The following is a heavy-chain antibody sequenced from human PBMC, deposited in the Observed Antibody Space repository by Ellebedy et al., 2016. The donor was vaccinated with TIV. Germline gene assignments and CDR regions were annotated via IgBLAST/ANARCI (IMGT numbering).Heavy chain of an antibody. CDR2: ISSGSTYI. V-gene: IGHV3-21*01. CDR3: ARQERGTTRGAFDI. CDR1: GFFFSDYC. D-gene: IGHD1/OR15-1a*01. J-gene: IGHJ3*02. Sequence: GGSLRLSXSASGFFFSDYCMNWVRQAPRKGLEWVSSISSGSTYIFYADSVKGRFTISRDNPTDSLYLQMNSLRAEDTAVYYCARQERGTTRGAFDIWGQGTRVTVSS.